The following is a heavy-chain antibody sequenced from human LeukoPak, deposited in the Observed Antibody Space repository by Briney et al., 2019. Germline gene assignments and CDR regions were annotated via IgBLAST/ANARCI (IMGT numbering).Heavy chain of an antibody. V-gene: IGHV4-31*03. J-gene: IGHJ6*03. D-gene: IGHD2-2*01. CDR2: IYYSRST. Sequence: PSETLSLTCTVSGGSISSGGYYWSWIRQHPGKGLERIGYIYYSRSTYYNPYLKSRVTIAVDTSKNQFSLKLSSVTAADTAVYYCARGVVPAATGYYYYYYYMDVWGKGTTVTVSS. CDR3: ARGVVPAATGYYYYYYYMDV. CDR1: GGSISSGGYY.